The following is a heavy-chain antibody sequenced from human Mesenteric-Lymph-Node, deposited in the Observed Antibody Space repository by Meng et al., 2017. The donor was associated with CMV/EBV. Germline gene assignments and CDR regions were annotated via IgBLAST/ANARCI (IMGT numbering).Heavy chain of an antibody. J-gene: IGHJ4*02. CDR1: GYTFTSYG. CDR3: ASYYYDSSDYYKSSDY. D-gene: IGHD3-22*01. V-gene: IGHV1-18*01. CDR2: ISAYNGNT. Sequence: ASVKVSCKASGYTFTSYGISWVRQAPGQGLEWMGWISAYNGNTNYAQKLQGRVTMTTDTSTSTAYMELRSLRSEDTAVYYCASYYYDSSDYYKSSDYWGQGTLVTVSS.